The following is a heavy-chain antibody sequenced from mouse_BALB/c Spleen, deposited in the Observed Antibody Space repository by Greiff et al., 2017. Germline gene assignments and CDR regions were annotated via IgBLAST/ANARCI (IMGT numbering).Heavy chain of an antibody. J-gene: IGHJ1*01. D-gene: IGHD1-1*01. CDR1: SYTFTDYA. CDR3: ARDYGSSYWDFEV. Sequence: QVQLQQSGPELVRPGVSVKISCKGSSYTFTDYAMHWVKQSHAKSLEWIGVISTYYGNTNYNQKFKGKATMTVDKSSSTAYMELARLTSEDSAVYYGARDYGSSYWDFEVWGAGTTVTVSS. V-gene: IGHV1-67*01. CDR2: ISTYYGNT.